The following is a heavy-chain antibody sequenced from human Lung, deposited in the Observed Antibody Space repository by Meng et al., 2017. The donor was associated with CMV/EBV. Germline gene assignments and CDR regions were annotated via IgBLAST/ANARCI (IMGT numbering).Heavy chain of an antibody. CDR2: IYYSGST. CDR3: ASDGSLVRLDV. V-gene: IGHV4-59*01. Sequence: SXTXSLTCTVSGGSISSYYWSWIRQPPGKGLEWIGYIYYSGSTNYNPSLKGRVTISVDTSKNQFSLKLSSVTAADTAMYCCASDGSLVRLDVWGQGTLVTVSS. D-gene: IGHD1-26*01. CDR1: GGSISSYY. J-gene: IGHJ3*01.